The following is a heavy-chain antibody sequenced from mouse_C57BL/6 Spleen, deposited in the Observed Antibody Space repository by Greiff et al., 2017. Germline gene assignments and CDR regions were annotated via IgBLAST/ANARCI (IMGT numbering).Heavy chain of an antibody. CDR1: GYTFTSYW. J-gene: IGHJ4*01. CDR3: STMVTRAMDY. CDR2: IHPNSGST. Sequence: QVQLQQPGAELVKPGASVKLSCKASGYTFTSYWMHWVKQRPGQGLEWIGMIHPNSGSTNYNEKFKSKATLTVDKSSSTAYMQLSSLTSEDSAVYYCSTMVTRAMDYWGQGTSVTVSS. D-gene: IGHD2-2*01. V-gene: IGHV1-64*01.